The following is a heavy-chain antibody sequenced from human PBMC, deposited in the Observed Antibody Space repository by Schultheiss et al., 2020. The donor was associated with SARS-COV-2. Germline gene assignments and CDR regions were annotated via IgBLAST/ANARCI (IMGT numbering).Heavy chain of an antibody. CDR2: IKQDGSEK. Sequence: GGSLRLSCAASGFTFSSYWMSWVRQAPGKGLEWVANIKQDGSEKYYADSVRGRFTISRDNAKNMLYLQMNSLRAEDTAVYYCARDQATTGDWYFALWGRGTLVTVSS. J-gene: IGHJ2*01. CDR3: ARDQATTGDWYFAL. V-gene: IGHV3-7*01. CDR1: GFTFSSYW. D-gene: IGHD4-17*01.